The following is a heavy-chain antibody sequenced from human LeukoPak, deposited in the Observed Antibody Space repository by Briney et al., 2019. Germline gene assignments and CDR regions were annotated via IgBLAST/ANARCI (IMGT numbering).Heavy chain of an antibody. D-gene: IGHD3-10*01. CDR3: ARVDRTDEGMGY. CDR1: GFTFSSYG. CDR2: ISYDGSNK. Sequence: GGSLRLSCAASGFTFSSYGMHWVRQAPGKGLEWVAVISYDGSNKYYADSVKGRFTISRDNSKNTLYLQMNSLRAEDTAVYYCARVDRTDEGMGYWGQGTLVTVSS. V-gene: IGHV3-30*03. J-gene: IGHJ4*02.